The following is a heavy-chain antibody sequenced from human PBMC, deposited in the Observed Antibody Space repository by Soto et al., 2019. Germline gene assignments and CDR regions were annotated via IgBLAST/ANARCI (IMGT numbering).Heavy chain of an antibody. CDR1: GGSISSSSW. Sequence: QVQLQESGPGLVKPSGTLSLTCAVSGGSISSSSWWSWVRQPPGRGLGWSGERYHSGSTNKNPALKRRVTISVDKSKNHFSLKLSSVTAADTAVYYCARDYMVRGVMRWFDPWGQGTLVTVSS. J-gene: IGHJ5*02. CDR3: ARDYMVRGVMRWFDP. D-gene: IGHD3-10*01. V-gene: IGHV4-4*02. CDR2: RYHSGST.